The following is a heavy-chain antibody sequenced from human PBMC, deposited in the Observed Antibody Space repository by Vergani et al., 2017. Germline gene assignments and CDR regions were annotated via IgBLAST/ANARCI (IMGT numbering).Heavy chain of an antibody. CDR2: ITPFDSKI. D-gene: IGHD2-21*01. Sequence: EVMLVQSGAEVKKPGESLKISCKYSESSFTSNLIAWVRQMSGKGLQWMGNITPFDSKIAYSPSFQGQVIMSIDKSITTAYLQWRSLEASDTAIYYCTRHVPCGDGACLHFDHWGQGTQVTVSS. J-gene: IGHJ4*02. CDR1: ESSFTSNL. V-gene: IGHV5-51*01. CDR3: TRHVPCGDGACLHFDH.